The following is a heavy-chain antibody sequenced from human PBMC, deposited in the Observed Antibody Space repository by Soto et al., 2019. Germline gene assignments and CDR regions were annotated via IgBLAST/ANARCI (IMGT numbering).Heavy chain of an antibody. CDR3: ATLPPRIEVVVTPIPT. Sequence: QVQLRESGPGLVKPSGTLSLTCVVSGASISSSYWWSWVRQPPGKGLEWIGEIYHSEITKYNPSLKSRVTISVDKSNNEFSLKMNSVTAADTAVYFCATLPPRIEVVVTPIPTWGQGILVTVSS. CDR1: GASISSSYW. D-gene: IGHD2-15*01. V-gene: IGHV4-4*02. J-gene: IGHJ5*02. CDR2: IYHSEIT.